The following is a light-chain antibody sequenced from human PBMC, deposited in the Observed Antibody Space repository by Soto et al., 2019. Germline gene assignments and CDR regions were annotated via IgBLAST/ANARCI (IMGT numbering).Light chain of an antibody. J-gene: IGKJ4*01. Sequence: DIQMTQSPSTLSASVGDRVTITCRASQSISTWLAWYQQKPGKAPKLLIYDVSSLESGVPSRFSGSGSGTEITLTISSLQPDDFATYYCQQYNTYPVTFGGGTKVDIK. CDR1: QSISTW. V-gene: IGKV1-5*01. CDR2: DVS. CDR3: QQYNTYPVT.